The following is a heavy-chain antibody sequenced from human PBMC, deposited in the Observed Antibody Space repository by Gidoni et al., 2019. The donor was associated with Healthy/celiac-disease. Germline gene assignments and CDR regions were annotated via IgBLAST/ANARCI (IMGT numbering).Heavy chain of an antibody. V-gene: IGHV4-59*08. CDR1: GGSISSYY. D-gene: IGHD5-18*01. Sequence: QVQLQESGPGLVKPSETLSLTCTVSGGSISSYYWSWIRQPPGKGLEWIGYIYYSGSTNYNPSLKSRVTISVDTSKNQFSLKLSSVTAADTAVYYCARRHNGYSTLFDYWGQGTLVTVSS. CDR3: ARRHNGYSTLFDY. J-gene: IGHJ4*02. CDR2: IYYSGST.